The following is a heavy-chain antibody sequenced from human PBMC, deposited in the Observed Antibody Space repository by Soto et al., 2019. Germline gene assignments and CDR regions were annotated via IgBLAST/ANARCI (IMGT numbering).Heavy chain of an antibody. CDR2: ISGSGGST. J-gene: IGHJ4*01. CDR3: GSVFEY. Sequence: GGALILSGSACGFTVSSYAMSWVRQAPGKGLEWVSAISGSGGSTYYADSVKGRFTISRDNSKNTLYLQMNSLRAEDTAVYYCGSVFEYWGHGTLVTVSS. V-gene: IGHV3-23*01. CDR1: GFTVSSYA.